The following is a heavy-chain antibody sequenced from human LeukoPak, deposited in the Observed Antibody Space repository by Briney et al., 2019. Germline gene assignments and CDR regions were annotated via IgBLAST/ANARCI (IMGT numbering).Heavy chain of an antibody. Sequence: PSETLSLTCTVSGGSISSSSYYWSWIRQPPGKGLEWIGYIYYSGSTNYNPSLKSRVTISVDTSKNQFSLKLSSVTAADTAVYYCARGTLRQLVGYWGQGTLVTVSS. CDR1: GGSISSSSYY. J-gene: IGHJ4*02. D-gene: IGHD6-6*01. CDR2: IYYSGST. CDR3: ARGTLRQLVGY. V-gene: IGHV4-61*05.